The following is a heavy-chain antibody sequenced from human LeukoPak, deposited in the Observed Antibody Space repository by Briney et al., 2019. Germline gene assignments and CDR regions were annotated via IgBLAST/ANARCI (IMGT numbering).Heavy chain of an antibody. CDR3: ARDRVGGGWFFDN. V-gene: IGHV3-21*01. Sequence: GGSLRLSCAASGFTFNSYSMNCVRQAPGKGLEWVSSISPSSIYIYFAESVKGRFSISRDNAKNSVYLQMNSLRAEDTAVYYCARDRVGGGWFFDNWGQGTLVTVSS. D-gene: IGHD6-19*01. J-gene: IGHJ4*02. CDR1: GFTFNSYS. CDR2: ISPSSIYI.